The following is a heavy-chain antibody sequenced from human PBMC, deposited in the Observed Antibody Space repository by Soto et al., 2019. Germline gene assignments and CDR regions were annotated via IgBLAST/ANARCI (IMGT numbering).Heavy chain of an antibody. CDR3: ARVGSTLAAGTPDY. D-gene: IGHD6-13*01. CDR1: GFTFSDYY. Sequence: PGGTLTISCAASGFTFSDYYMSWFRPAPGQGLEWVSYISGSGSITRDADSVKGRFTISRDNAKNSLYLQMNSLRAEDTAIYYCARVGSTLAAGTPDYWGQGTLVTVSS. CDR2: ISGSGSIT. V-gene: IGHV3-11*01. J-gene: IGHJ4*02.